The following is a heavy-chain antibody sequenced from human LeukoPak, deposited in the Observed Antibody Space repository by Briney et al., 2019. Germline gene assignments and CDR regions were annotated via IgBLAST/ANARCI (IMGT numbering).Heavy chain of an antibody. CDR1: GYTFTSYG. CDR3: ARDSSMVRGAETNWFDP. J-gene: IGHJ5*02. CDR2: ISAYNGNT. D-gene: IGHD3-10*01. Sequence: ASVKVSCKASGYTFTSYGISWVRQAPGQGLEWMGWISAYNGNTNYAQKLQGRVTMTTDTSTSTAYTELRSLRSDDTAVYYCARDSSMVRGAETNWFDPWGQGTLVTVSS. V-gene: IGHV1-18*01.